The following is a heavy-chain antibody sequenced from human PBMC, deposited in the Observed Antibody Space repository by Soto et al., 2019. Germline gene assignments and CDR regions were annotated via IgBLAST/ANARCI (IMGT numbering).Heavy chain of an antibody. J-gene: IGHJ4*02. D-gene: IGHD2-15*01. V-gene: IGHV3-23*01. CDR2: ISGSCGST. CDR3: AKDLAATPVGRYFDY. CDR1: GFTFSSYA. Sequence: GASLRLSCAASGFTFSSYAMSWVRQAPGKGLEWVSAISGSCGSTYYAGSVKGRFTISRENSKNTLYRQMNSLRAEDTAVYYCAKDLAATPVGRYFDYWGQGTLVTVPS.